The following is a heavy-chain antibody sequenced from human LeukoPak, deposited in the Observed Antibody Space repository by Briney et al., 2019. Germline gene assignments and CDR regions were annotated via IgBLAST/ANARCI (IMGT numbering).Heavy chain of an antibody. CDR2: ITASGPTT. D-gene: IGHD4-17*01. V-gene: IGHV3-23*01. Sequence: GGSLRLSCAASGFTLTTYAMTWVRQAPGKGLEWVSGITASGPTTYYADSVKGRFTISGDNSKNTLYLQMNSLRAEDTAVYYCAKDADDYVSYFDYWGQGTLVTVSS. J-gene: IGHJ4*02. CDR3: AKDADDYVSYFDY. CDR1: GFTLTTYA.